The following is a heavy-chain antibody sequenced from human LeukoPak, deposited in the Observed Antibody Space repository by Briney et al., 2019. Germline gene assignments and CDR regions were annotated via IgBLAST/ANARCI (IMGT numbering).Heavy chain of an antibody. D-gene: IGHD4-17*01. CDR2: IIPIFGTA. CDR1: GGTFSSYA. Sequence: ASVKVSCKASGGTFSSYAISWVRQAPGQGLEWMGRIIPIFGTANYAQKFQGRVTITTDESTSTAYMELSSLRSEDTAVYYCARVQRDGDYVYYWGQGALVTVSS. CDR3: ARVQRDGDYVYY. V-gene: IGHV1-69*05. J-gene: IGHJ4*02.